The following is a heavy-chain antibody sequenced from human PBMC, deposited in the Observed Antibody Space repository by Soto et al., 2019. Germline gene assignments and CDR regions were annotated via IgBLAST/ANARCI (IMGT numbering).Heavy chain of an antibody. Sequence: SVKVSCKASGGTFSSYAISWVRQAPGQGLEWMGGIIPIFGTANYAQKFQGRVTITADESTSTAYMELSSLRAEDTAVYYCARDYRWYYYDSSGPLSPWGQGTLVTVSS. J-gene: IGHJ5*02. CDR2: IIPIFGTA. V-gene: IGHV1-69*13. D-gene: IGHD3-22*01. CDR1: GGTFSSYA. CDR3: ARDYRWYYYDSSGPLSP.